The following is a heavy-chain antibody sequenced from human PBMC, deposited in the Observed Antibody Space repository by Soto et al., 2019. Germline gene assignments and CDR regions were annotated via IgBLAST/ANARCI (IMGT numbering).Heavy chain of an antibody. D-gene: IGHD3-9*01. CDR3: AKDLTGPYDY. CDR1: GFTLSNFA. V-gene: IGHV3-23*01. J-gene: IGHJ4*02. Sequence: PGGSLRLSCVASGFTLSNFAMYWVRQAPGKGLEWVSRITGGDGSTNYAEFVKGRFTISRDNSKNTVHLQMNSLRPEDTAVYYCAKDLTGPYDYWGQGTLVTVSS. CDR2: ITGGDGST.